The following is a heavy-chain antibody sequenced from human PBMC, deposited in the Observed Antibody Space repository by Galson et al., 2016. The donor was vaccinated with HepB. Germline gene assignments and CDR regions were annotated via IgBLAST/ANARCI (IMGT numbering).Heavy chain of an antibody. CDR1: GFTFSNYW. CDR3: AREGKGGFDI. Sequence: SLRLSCAASGFTFSNYWMSWVRQAPGEGLEWLVNIKQDGTQKDYVDSVKGRFTISSDNAKNSLYLQMNSLRVEDTAVCYCAREGKGGFDIWGQGTMVTVSS. J-gene: IGHJ3*02. D-gene: IGHD2-15*01. CDR2: IKQDGTQK. V-gene: IGHV3-7*01.